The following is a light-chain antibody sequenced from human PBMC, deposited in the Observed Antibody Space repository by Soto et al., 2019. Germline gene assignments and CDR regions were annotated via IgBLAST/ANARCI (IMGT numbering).Light chain of an antibody. CDR1: SSDVGGHNY. J-gene: IGLJ1*01. CDR2: EVS. CDR3: SSYTSTITLV. Sequence: QSVLTQPASVSRSPGQSITISCTGTSSDVGGHNYVSWYQQHPGKAPKLMIYEVSNRPSGVSNRFSGSKSGNTASLTISGLQAEYEADYYCSSYTSTITLVFGPGLKVTV. V-gene: IGLV2-14*01.